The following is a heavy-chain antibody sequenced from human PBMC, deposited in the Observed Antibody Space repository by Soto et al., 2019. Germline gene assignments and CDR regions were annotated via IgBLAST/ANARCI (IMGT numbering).Heavy chain of an antibody. CDR2: ISSTTNYI. CDR1: GFTFTRCS. Sequence: GGSLRLSCAASGFTFTRCSMNWVRQAPGKGLEWVSSISSTTNYIYYGDSMKGRFTISRDNAKNSLYLEMNSLRAEDTAVYYCARESEDLTSNFDYWGQGTLVTVSS. CDR3: ARESEDLTSNFDY. V-gene: IGHV3-21*06. J-gene: IGHJ4*02.